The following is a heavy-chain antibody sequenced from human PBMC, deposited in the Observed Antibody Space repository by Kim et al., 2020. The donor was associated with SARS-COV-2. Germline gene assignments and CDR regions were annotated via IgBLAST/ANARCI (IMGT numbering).Heavy chain of an antibody. Sequence: KGRVTISRDNAKKSLYLQVNSLRAEDTAVYYCARDSRGTTVTTVYGNFDYWGQGTLVTVSS. J-gene: IGHJ4*02. V-gene: IGHV3-11*01. D-gene: IGHD4-17*01. CDR3: ARDSRGTTVTTVYGNFDY.